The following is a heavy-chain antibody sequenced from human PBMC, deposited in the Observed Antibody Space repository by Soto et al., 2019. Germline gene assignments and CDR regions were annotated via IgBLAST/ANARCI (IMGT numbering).Heavy chain of an antibody. Sequence: WATLAITGTVSGGSITSSYWSWIRRPPGKGLAWIAYIYDTGISGYTPSTSYNPSLKSRVTMSVDTSKSQFSLKLTSVTAADTAVYYCARGEDAFFYYGLDVWGQGITVTVSS. CDR3: ARGEDAFFYYGLDV. CDR2: IYDTGISGYTPST. CDR1: GGSITSSY. V-gene: IGHV4-59*01. J-gene: IGHJ6*02.